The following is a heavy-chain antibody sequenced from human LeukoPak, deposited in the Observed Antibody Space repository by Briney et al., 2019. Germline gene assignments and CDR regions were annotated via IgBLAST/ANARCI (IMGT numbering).Heavy chain of an antibody. CDR2: IIPILGIA. Sequence: SVKVSCKASGYTFTSYAISWVRQAPGQGLEWMGRIIPILGIANYAQKFQGRVTITADKSTSTAYMELSSLRSEDTAVYYCARGLAQYDYVWGSYPPGEGYFDYWGQGTLVTVSS. J-gene: IGHJ4*02. CDR1: GYTFTSYA. D-gene: IGHD3-16*02. CDR3: ARGLAQYDYVWGSYPPGEGYFDY. V-gene: IGHV1-69*04.